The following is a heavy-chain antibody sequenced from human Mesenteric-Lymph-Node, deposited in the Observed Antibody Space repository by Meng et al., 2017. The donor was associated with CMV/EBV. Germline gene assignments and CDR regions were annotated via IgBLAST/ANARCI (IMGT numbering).Heavy chain of an antibody. Sequence: KVSCKAFGYILTSHQIHWVRQAPGQGLEWMGIINPSGGRKIYAQKFQGRLTLTRDTSTSTVYMELSSLRSEDTAVYYCARDTAGGYWDWGQGTLVTVSS. J-gene: IGHJ4*02. D-gene: IGHD6-13*01. V-gene: IGHV1-46*01. CDR2: INPSGGRK. CDR1: GYILTSHQ. CDR3: ARDTAGGYWD.